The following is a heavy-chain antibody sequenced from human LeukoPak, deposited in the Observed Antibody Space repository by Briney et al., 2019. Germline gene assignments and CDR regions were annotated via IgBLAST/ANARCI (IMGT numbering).Heavy chain of an antibody. CDR1: GFTFSSYW. D-gene: IGHD3-10*01. CDR2: INTDGSST. Sequence: QPGGSLRLSCVVSGFTFSSYWMHWVRQAPGKGLVWVSRINTDGSSTKYADSVKGRFSISRDNAKNTLYLQMDSLRAEVTAVYYCARAQLYYHGSGSYYTPTDYWGQGTLVAVSS. CDR3: ARAQLYYHGSGSYYTPTDY. V-gene: IGHV3-74*01. J-gene: IGHJ4*02.